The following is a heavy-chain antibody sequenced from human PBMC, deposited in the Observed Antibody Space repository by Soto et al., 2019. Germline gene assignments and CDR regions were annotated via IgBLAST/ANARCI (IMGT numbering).Heavy chain of an antibody. V-gene: IGHV1-69*01. D-gene: IGHD3-10*01. CDR3: ARDVEAGDWYDP. CDR1: GGTFSSYA. CDR2: IIPIFGTA. J-gene: IGHJ5*02. Sequence: QVQLVQSGAEVKKPGSSVKVSCKASGGTFSSYAISWVQQAPGQGLEWMGGIIPIFGTANYAQKFQGRVTITADQSMSTAYMELSSLRSEDTAVYYCARDVEAGDWYDPWCQGTLITVSS.